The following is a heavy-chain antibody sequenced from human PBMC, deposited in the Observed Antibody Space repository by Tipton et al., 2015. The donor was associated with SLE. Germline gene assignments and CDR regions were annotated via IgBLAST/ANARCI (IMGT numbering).Heavy chain of an antibody. Sequence: TLSLTCAVYGGSFSGYYWSWIRQPPGKGLEWIGELNHSGSTNYNPSLKSRVTISVDTSKNQFSLKLSSVTAADTAVYYCARALWKGGDYWGQGTLVTVSS. CDR1: GGSFSGYY. D-gene: IGHD1-1*01. CDR2: LNHSGST. V-gene: IGHV4-34*01. CDR3: ARALWKGGDY. J-gene: IGHJ4*02.